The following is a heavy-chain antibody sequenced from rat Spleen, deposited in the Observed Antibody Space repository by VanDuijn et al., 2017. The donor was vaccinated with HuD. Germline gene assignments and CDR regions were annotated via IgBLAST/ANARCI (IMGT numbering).Heavy chain of an antibody. Sequence: EVQLVESDGGLVQPGRSLKLSCAASGFVFSFFPMAWVRQAPTRGLEWVATVSTRGDITYYRDSVKGRFTVSRDDAQSTLYLQMDSLRSEDTATYFCTLGSHYFDVTYYYEYWGQGVMVTVSS. CDR2: VSTRGDIT. CDR1: GFVFSFFP. D-gene: IGHD1-12*01. J-gene: IGHJ2*01. CDR3: TLGSHYFDVTYYYEY. V-gene: IGHV5-46*01.